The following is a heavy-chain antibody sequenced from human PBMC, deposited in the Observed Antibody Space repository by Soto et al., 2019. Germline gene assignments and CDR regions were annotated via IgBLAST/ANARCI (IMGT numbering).Heavy chain of an antibody. CDR3: VRRQQLYYYYYYYMDV. D-gene: IGHD6-13*01. Sequence: SETLSLTCAVYGGSFSGYYWSWIRQPPGKGLEWIGEINHSGSTNYNPSLKSRVTISVDTSKNQFSLKLSSVTAADTAVYYCVRRQQLYYYYYYYMDVWGKGTTVTVSS. CDR1: GGSFSGYY. V-gene: IGHV4-34*01. J-gene: IGHJ6*03. CDR2: INHSGST.